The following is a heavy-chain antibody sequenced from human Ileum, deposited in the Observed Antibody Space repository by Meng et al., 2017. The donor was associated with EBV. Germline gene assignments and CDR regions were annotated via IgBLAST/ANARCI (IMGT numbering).Heavy chain of an antibody. CDR2: IYYSGST. Sequence: QVQLPGSGPGMVKPSVTLSFTCAVSGYSISSTNWWGWIRPPPGKGLEWIGYIYYSGSTSYNPSLKSLVAMSVDTSKHQFSLILNSVTAVDTAVYYCARNVPGTSAYYDWGQGTLVTVSS. J-gene: IGHJ4*02. D-gene: IGHD3-22*01. CDR1: GYSISSTNW. CDR3: ARNVPGTSAYYD. V-gene: IGHV4-28*01.